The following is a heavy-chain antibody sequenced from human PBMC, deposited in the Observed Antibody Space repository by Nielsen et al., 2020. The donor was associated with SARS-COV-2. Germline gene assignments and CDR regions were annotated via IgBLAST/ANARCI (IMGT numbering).Heavy chain of an antibody. V-gene: IGHV1-18*04. J-gene: IGHJ5*02. CDR3: ATDQGMTFGNLIVNAWLDP. Sequence: ASVKVSCKASGYTFTNYGISWVRQAPGQGLEWMGWISGYNGDTNYAQKFQGRVTMTTDTSTSTAYMELRSLRSDDTAVYYCATDQGMTFGNLIVNAWLDPWGQGTLVTVFS. CDR2: ISGYNGDT. CDR1: GYTFTNYG. D-gene: IGHD3-16*02.